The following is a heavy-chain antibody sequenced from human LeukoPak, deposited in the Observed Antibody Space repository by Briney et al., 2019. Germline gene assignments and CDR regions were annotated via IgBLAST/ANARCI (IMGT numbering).Heavy chain of an antibody. V-gene: IGHV4-34*01. CDR3: AKSPLYYDVLAGYCPAGYFDS. D-gene: IGHD3-9*01. CDR2: INHRGST. Sequence: SETLSLTCSVSGGSIRTYYWNWIRQPPGKGLEWIGEINHRGSTNYNPSLKSRVTISVDTSKNQFSLKLTSVTVADTAMYYCAKSPLYYDVLAGYCPAGYFDSWGQGALLTVSS. CDR1: GGSIRTYY. J-gene: IGHJ4*02.